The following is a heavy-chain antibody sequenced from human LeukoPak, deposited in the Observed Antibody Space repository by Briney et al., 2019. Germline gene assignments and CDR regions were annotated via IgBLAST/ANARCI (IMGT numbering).Heavy chain of an antibody. CDR3: ARDRSSSYTRDWFDP. V-gene: IGHV4-4*07. D-gene: IGHD6-13*01. CDR2: IYNSESI. Sequence: LETLSLTCTVSGGSISGYYWSWIRQPAGKGLEWIGRIYNSESINYNPSLKSRVTMSIDTSKNQFSLKLNSVTAADTAVYYCARDRSSSYTRDWFDPWGQGVLVTVSS. CDR1: GGSISGYY. J-gene: IGHJ5*02.